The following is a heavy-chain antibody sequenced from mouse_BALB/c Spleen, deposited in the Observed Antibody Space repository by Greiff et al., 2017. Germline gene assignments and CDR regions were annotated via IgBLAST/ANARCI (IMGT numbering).Heavy chain of an antibody. D-gene: IGHD2-4*01. Sequence: EVKVVESGGGLVQPGGSLRLSCATSGFTFSDFYMEWVRQPPGKRLEWIAASRNKANDYTTEYSASVKGRFIVSRDTSQSILYLQMNALRAEDTAIYYCAREGTMITTRAWYFDVWGEGTTVTVSA. CDR3: AREGTMITTRAWYFDV. V-gene: IGHV7-1*02. J-gene: IGHJ1*01. CDR1: GFTFSDFY. CDR2: SRNKANDYTT.